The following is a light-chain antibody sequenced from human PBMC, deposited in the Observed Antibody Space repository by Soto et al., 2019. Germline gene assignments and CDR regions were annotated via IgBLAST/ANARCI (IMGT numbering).Light chain of an antibody. CDR2: EVS. CDR3: SSYTRTSTWV. CDR1: SSDVGGYNY. J-gene: IGLJ3*02. Sequence: QSALTQPASVSGSPGPSITISCTGASSDVGGYNYVSWYQQHPGKAPKLMISEVSNRPSGVSNRFSGSKSGNTASLTISGLQAEDEADYYCSSYTRTSTWVFGGGTKLTVL. V-gene: IGLV2-14*01.